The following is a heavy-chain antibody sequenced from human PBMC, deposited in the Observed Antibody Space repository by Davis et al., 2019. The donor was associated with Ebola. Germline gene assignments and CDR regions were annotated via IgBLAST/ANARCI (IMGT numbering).Heavy chain of an antibody. CDR3: AKTPSSRYYYGMDV. D-gene: IGHD6-6*01. J-gene: IGHJ6*04. V-gene: IGHV3-30*18. CDR1: GFIFRNYV. Sequence: GESLKISCETSGFIFRNYVMSWVRQAPGKGLEWVAVISYDGSNKYYADSVKGRFTISRDNSKNTLYLQMNSLRAEDTAVYYCAKTPSSRYYYGMDVWGKGTTVTVSS. CDR2: ISYDGSNK.